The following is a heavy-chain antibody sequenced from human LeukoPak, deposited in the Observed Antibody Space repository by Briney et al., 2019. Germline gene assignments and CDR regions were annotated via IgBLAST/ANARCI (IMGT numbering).Heavy chain of an antibody. D-gene: IGHD3-22*01. Sequence: PGGSLRLSCAASGFIFSNYWMSWVRQAPGKGLEWVATIKQDESEKFYVDSVKGRFTVSRDNAKNSLYLQMNSLRAEDTAVYYCARDPYYYYDSSGYPNWFDPWGQGTLVTVSS. V-gene: IGHV3-7*01. CDR3: ARDPYYYYDSSGYPNWFDP. CDR1: GFIFSNYW. CDR2: IKQDESEK. J-gene: IGHJ5*02.